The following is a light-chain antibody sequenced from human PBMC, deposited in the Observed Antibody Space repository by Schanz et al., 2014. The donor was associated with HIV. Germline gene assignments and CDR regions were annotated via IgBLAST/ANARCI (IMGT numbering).Light chain of an antibody. J-gene: IGLJ3*02. CDR3: SSYTSFGTLV. Sequence: QSVLTQPPSASGTPGQRVTISCSGISSKLGQNLISWYQHLPGTAPKLLIYNDNRRPSGVPDRFSGSKSGTSASLAISGLRAEDEAHYYCSSYTSFGTLVFGGGTKLTVL. CDR1: SSKLGQNL. CDR2: NDN. V-gene: IGLV1-44*01.